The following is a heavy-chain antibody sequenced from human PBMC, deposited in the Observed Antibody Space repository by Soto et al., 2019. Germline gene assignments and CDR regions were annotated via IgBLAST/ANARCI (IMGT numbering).Heavy chain of an antibody. CDR3: GTRPGGGGY. J-gene: IGHJ4*02. CDR2: IYSGGYT. D-gene: IGHD3-10*01. Sequence: EVQLVESGGGLIQPGGSLRLSCAVSGFTVSNNYMSWVRQAPGKGLEGVSVIYSGGYTAYGDSVKGRFTISRDNSKNTQSLQKNSLSPPGPAVFHGGTRPGGGGYWGQGTLVTVSS. V-gene: IGHV3-53*01. CDR1: GFTVSNNY.